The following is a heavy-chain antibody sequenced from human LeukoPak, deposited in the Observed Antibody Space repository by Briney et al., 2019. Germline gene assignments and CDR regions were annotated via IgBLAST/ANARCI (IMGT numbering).Heavy chain of an antibody. CDR2: INHSGSI. D-gene: IGHD1-26*01. V-gene: IGHV4-34*01. Sequence: SETLSLTCTVYGGSFSGYYWSWIRQPPGRGLEWIGEINHSGSINYNPSLKSRVTISVDTSKNQFSLKLSSVTAADTAVYYCARARSGKWGFDYWGQGTLVTVSS. CDR1: GGSFSGYY. CDR3: ARARSGKWGFDY. J-gene: IGHJ4*02.